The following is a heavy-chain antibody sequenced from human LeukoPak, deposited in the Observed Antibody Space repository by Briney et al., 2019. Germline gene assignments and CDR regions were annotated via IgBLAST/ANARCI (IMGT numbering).Heavy chain of an antibody. CDR2: INPYSGGA. V-gene: IGHV1-2*02. CDR1: GYTFTGHH. J-gene: IGHJ4*02. CDR3: ARDSGSSGWDPTSFFDS. D-gene: IGHD6-19*01. Sequence: ASVKVSCKTSGYTFTGHHIHWVRQAPGHGLEWMGWINPYSGGASSAQKFQCRVTMTRDTSISPAYMELASLRSDDTAVYYCARDSGSSGWDPTSFFDSWGQGALVTVSS.